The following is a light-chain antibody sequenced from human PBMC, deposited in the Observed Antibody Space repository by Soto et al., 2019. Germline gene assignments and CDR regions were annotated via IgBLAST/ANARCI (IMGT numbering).Light chain of an antibody. CDR2: GAS. J-gene: IGKJ1*01. V-gene: IGKV3-15*01. CDR1: QSVSSN. CDR3: QQYNNWPPAWT. Sequence: ERVMMQSPATLSVSQGERATLSCRDSQSVSSNLAWYQQKPGQAPRLLIYGASTRATGIPARFSGSGSGTEFTLTISSLQSEDFPVYYCQQYNNWPPAWTFGQGTKVDI.